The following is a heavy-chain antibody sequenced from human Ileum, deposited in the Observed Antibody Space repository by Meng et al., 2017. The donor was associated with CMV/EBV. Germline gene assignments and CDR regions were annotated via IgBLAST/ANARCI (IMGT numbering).Heavy chain of an antibody. CDR1: FTFGDSV. CDR3: AKGWVGPGVGNPNWFDP. CDR2: IWSDGSQR. J-gene: IGHJ5*02. V-gene: IGHV3-33*06. Sequence: FTFGDSVMHGVRQAPGKGLEWVAVIWSDGSQRYFGDSVKGRFTTSADNSKSTLYMQMNSLRTEDTAVYYCAKGWVGPGVGNPNWFDPWGQGTLVTVSS. D-gene: IGHD1-26*01.